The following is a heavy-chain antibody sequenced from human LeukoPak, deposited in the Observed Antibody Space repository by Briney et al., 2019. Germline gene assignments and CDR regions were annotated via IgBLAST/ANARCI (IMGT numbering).Heavy chain of an antibody. CDR2: IYHSGST. D-gene: IGHD2-2*01. V-gene: IGHV4-38-2*01. Sequence: SETLSLTCAVSGYSISSGYYWGWIRQPPGNGLEWIGSIYHSGSTYYNPSLKSRVTISVDTSKNQFSLKLSSVTAADTAVYYCASGYCSSTSCSAGMDVWGKGTTVTVSS. CDR3: ASGYCSSTSCSAGMDV. J-gene: IGHJ6*04. CDR1: GYSISSGYY.